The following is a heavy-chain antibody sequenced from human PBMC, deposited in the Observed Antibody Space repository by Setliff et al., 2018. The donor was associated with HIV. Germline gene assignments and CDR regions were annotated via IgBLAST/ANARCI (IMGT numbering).Heavy chain of an antibody. J-gene: IGHJ4*02. V-gene: IGHV1-69-2*01. CDR3: AAVRIVGATEFDY. CDR1: GYTFTNYF. D-gene: IGHD1-26*01. Sequence: ASVKVSCKASGYTFTNYFMHWVRQAPGEGLEWVGRVDPEDGETRYAMKFQGSVTISADTSTDTTYLSLTSLRSQDTAVYYCAAVRIVGATEFDYWGQGTVVTVS. CDR2: VDPEDGET.